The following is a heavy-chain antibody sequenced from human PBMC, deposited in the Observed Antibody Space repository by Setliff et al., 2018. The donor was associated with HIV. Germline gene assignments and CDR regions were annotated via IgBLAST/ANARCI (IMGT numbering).Heavy chain of an antibody. CDR2: ISAYNDNA. D-gene: IGHD2-15*01. J-gene: IGHJ3*02. CDR3: ARDRLTAGKYCSDSRCDDAFDI. CDR1: GYTFTDYE. Sequence: ASVKVPCKASGYTFTDYEITWVRQAPGQGLEWMGWISAYNDNANYVQELQGRVTMTTDTSTSTAYMELRSLRSDDTAVYYCARDRLTAGKYCSDSRCDDAFDIWGQGTMVTVS. V-gene: IGHV1-18*01.